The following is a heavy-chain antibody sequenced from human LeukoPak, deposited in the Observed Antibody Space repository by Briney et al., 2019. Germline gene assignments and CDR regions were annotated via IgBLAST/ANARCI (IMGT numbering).Heavy chain of an antibody. D-gene: IGHD4-23*01. CDR1: GFTFSSYE. CDR2: MSWNGHST. V-gene: IGHV3-43*01. Sequence: GGSLRLSCAASGFTFSSYEMNWVRQAPGKGLEWVSLMSWNGHSTYYSDSVKGRFTISRDNSKNSIYLEMKDLRIEDTALYYCAKDMEDYGGNSFDSWGEGTLVTVSS. CDR3: AKDMEDYGGNSFDS. J-gene: IGHJ5*01.